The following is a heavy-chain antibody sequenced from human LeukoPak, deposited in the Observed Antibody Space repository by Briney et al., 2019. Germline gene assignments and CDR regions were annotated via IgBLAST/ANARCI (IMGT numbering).Heavy chain of an antibody. D-gene: IGHD3-10*01. J-gene: IGHJ6*02. CDR3: ARAPMVRGVLPYYYYYGMDV. Sequence: LPGGSLRLSCAASGFTFSSYGMHWVRQAPGKGLEWVSYISSSGSTVYYADSVKGRFTISRDNAKNSLYLQMNSLRAEDTAVYYCARAPMVRGVLPYYYYYGMDVWGQGTTVTVSS. CDR1: GFTFSSYG. V-gene: IGHV3-48*04. CDR2: ISSSGSTV.